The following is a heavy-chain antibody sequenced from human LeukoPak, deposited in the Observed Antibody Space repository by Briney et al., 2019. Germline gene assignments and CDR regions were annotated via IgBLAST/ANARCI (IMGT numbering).Heavy chain of an antibody. Sequence: ASVKVSCKASGYTFTGYYMHWVRQAPGQGLEWMGRINPNSGGTNYAQKFQGRVTMIRDTSISTAYMELSRLRSDDTAVYYCARETDSSSWYGYWGQGTLVTVSS. J-gene: IGHJ4*02. CDR2: INPNSGGT. V-gene: IGHV1-2*06. D-gene: IGHD6-13*01. CDR3: ARETDSSSWYGY. CDR1: GYTFTGYY.